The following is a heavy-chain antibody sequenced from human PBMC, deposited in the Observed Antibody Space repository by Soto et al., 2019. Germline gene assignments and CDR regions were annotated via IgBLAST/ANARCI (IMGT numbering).Heavy chain of an antibody. CDR3: AREGSSMIVVNNWFAT. CDR2: ISNDGTKE. Sequence: QVHLVESGGGVVQVGKSLRLPCAASIFTFSDYGMDWVRQAPGKGLEWVAFISNDGTKELYADSVKGRFAISRDNSQNTLYLQMNSLRTEDTAVYYCAREGSSMIVVNNWFATWGQGTLVTVSS. J-gene: IGHJ5*02. D-gene: IGHD3-22*01. V-gene: IGHV3-30*03. CDR1: IFTFSDYG.